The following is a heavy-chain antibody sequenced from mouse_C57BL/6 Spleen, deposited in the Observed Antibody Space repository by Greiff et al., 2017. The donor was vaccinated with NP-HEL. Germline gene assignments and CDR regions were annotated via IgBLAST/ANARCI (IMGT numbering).Heavy chain of an antibody. J-gene: IGHJ2*01. CDR3: ARGRGDYLDY. V-gene: IGHV1-69*01. CDR2: IDPSDSYT. CDR1: GYTFTSYW. Sequence: QVQLQQPGAELVMPGASVKLSCKASGYTFTSYWMHWVKQRPGKGLEWIGEIDPSDSYTNYTQKFKGKSTLTVDKSSSTAYMQLSSLTSKYSAVYYCARGRGDYLDYWGQGTTLTVSS.